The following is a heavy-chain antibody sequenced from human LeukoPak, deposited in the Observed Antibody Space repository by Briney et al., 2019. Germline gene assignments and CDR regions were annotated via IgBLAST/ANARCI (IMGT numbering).Heavy chain of an antibody. D-gene: IGHD5/OR15-5a*01. CDR1: GGPVSRGGYY. CDR3: ARYRAPYIVYDRCYCQY. Sequence: SETLSPTCTVSGGPVSRGGYYSTWIRQHPGKGLEWIGYIYYSGSTYYNPSLKSRVTISVDTSKNQFSLKLSSVTAADTAVYYCARYRAPYIVYDRCYCQYWRRGTLVTVSS. V-gene: IGHV4-31*03. CDR2: IYYSGST. J-gene: IGHJ4*02.